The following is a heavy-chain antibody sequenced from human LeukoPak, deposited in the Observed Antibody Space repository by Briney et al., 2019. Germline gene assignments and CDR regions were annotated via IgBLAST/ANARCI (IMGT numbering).Heavy chain of an antibody. CDR2: FDPEDGET. CDR1: GYTLTELS. Sequence: GASVKVSCKVSGYTLTELSMHWVRQAPGKGLEWMGGFDPEDGETIYAQKFQGRVTMTEDTSTDTAYMELSSLRSEDTAVYYCATPENYRGYDPFDYWGQGTLVTVSS. V-gene: IGHV1-24*01. J-gene: IGHJ4*02. CDR3: ATPENYRGYDPFDY. D-gene: IGHD5-12*01.